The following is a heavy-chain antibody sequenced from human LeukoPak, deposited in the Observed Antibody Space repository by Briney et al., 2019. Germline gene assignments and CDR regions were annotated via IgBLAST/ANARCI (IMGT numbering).Heavy chain of an antibody. CDR1: GFTFSSYA. CDR3: AKDKGAYSNYAGYYFDY. Sequence: GGSLRLSCAASGFTFSSYAMHWVRQAPGKGLEWVAVISYDGSNKYYADSVKGRFTISRDNSKNTLYLQMNSLRAEDTALYYCAKDKGAYSNYAGYYFDYWGQGTLVTVSS. V-gene: IGHV3-30-3*01. CDR2: ISYDGSNK. D-gene: IGHD4-4*01. J-gene: IGHJ4*02.